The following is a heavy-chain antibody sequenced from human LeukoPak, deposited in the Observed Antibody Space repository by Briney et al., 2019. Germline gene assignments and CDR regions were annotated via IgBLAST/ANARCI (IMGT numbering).Heavy chain of an antibody. D-gene: IGHD5-18*01. V-gene: IGHV4-34*01. Sequence: SETLSLTCAVYGGSFSGYYWSWIRQPPGKGLEWIGEINHSGSTNYNPSLKSRVTLSVDTSKNQFSLKLSSVTAADTAVYYCARQGYSYGFIDYWGQGTLVTVSS. CDR1: GGSFSGYY. CDR2: INHSGST. CDR3: ARQGYSYGFIDY. J-gene: IGHJ4*02.